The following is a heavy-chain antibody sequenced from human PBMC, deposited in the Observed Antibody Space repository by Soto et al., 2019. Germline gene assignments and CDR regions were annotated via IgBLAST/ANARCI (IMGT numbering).Heavy chain of an antibody. CDR3: ARQDRVVAEGRWFDP. CDR1: GVSVSSGSFY. D-gene: IGHD2-15*01. J-gene: IGHJ5*02. CDR2: VHYSGNT. V-gene: IGHV4-39*07. Sequence: SETLSLTCTVSGVSVSSGSFYWAWIRQPPGKGLEWLGSVHYSGNTYYNPSLKSRLTISVDKSKNQFSLNLSSVTAADTAVYYCARQDRVVAEGRWFDPWGQGTLVTVSS.